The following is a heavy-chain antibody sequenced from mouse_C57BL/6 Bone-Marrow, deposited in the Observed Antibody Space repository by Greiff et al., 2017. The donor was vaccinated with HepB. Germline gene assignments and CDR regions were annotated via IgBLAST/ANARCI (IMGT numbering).Heavy chain of an antibody. Sequence: QVQLQQSGAELARPGASVKLSCKASGYTFTSYGISWVKQRTGQGLEWIGEIYPRSGNTYHNEKFKGKATLTADKSSSTAYMELRSLTSEDSAVYFCAKTAQATCYFDYWGQGTTLTVSS. V-gene: IGHV1-81*01. J-gene: IGHJ2*01. CDR1: GYTFTSYG. CDR2: IYPRSGNT. D-gene: IGHD3-2*02. CDR3: AKTAQATCYFDY.